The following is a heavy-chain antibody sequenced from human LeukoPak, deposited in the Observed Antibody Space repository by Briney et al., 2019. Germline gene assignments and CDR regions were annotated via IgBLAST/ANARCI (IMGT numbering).Heavy chain of an antibody. V-gene: IGHV4-34*01. CDR1: GGSFSGYY. Sequence: SETLSLTCAVYGGSFSGYYWSWIRQPPGKGLEWIGEINHSGSTNYNPSLKSRVTISVDTSKNQFSLKLSSVTAADTAVYYCARRSPRYCSSTSCYRNYYYMDVWGKGTTVTVSS. J-gene: IGHJ6*03. CDR3: ARRSPRYCSSTSCYRNYYYMDV. CDR2: INHSGST. D-gene: IGHD2-2*02.